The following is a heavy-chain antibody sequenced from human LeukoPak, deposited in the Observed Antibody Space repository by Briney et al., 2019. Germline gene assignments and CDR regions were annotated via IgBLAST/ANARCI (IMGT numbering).Heavy chain of an antibody. D-gene: IGHD3-22*01. V-gene: IGHV3-7*03. CDR3: ATDYYDSSGYYTGTY. Sequence: GGSLRLSCAASGFTFSSYWMHWVRQAPGKGLEWVANIKKEGSEKYYVDSVKGRFTISRDNAKNSLYLQMNSLRADDTAVYYCATDYYDSSGYYTGTYWGQGTLVTVSS. J-gene: IGHJ4*02. CDR1: GFTFSSYW. CDR2: IKKEGSEK.